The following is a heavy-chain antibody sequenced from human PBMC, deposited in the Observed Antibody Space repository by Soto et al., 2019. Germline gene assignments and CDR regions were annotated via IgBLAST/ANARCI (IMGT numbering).Heavy chain of an antibody. J-gene: IGHJ4*02. D-gene: IGHD4-17*01. CDR1: GGSISSSSYY. Sequence: QLQLQESGPGLVKPSETLSLTCTVSGGSISSSSYYWGWIRQPPGKGLEWIGSIYYSGSTYYNPSLKSRVTISVDTSKNQFSLKLSSVTAADTAVYYCASSPTVVTPTPFDYWGQGTLVTVSS. CDR3: ASSPTVVTPTPFDY. CDR2: IYYSGST. V-gene: IGHV4-39*01.